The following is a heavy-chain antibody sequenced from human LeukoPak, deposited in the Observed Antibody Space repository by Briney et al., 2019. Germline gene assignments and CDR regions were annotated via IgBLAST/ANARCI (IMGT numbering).Heavy chain of an antibody. CDR3: ARHFDLYYGMDV. J-gene: IGHJ6*02. V-gene: IGHV4-39*01. Sequence: PSETLSLTCTVSGGSISNSSYYWGWIRQPPGKGLEWIGSIYYSGTYYNPSLKSRITISVDTSKNKFSLKLYSVTAADTAVYYCARHFDLYYGMDVWGQGTTVTVSS. CDR1: GGSISNSSYY. D-gene: IGHD3-9*01. CDR2: IYYSGT.